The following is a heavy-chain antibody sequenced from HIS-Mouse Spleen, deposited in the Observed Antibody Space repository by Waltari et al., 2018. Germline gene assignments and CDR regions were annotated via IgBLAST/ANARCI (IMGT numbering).Heavy chain of an antibody. CDR2: IKSKTDSGTT. CDR1: GFTFGNAW. V-gene: IGHV3-15*01. CDR3: TTDPNSGYPDY. J-gene: IGHJ4*02. Sequence: EVQLVESGGGLVKPGGSLRLSCAASGFTFGNAWFVVGGQAPGKGLEWVGRIKSKTDSGTTDYAAPVKGRFTISRDDSKDTLYLQMNSLKTEDTAVYYCTTDPNSGYPDYWGQGTLVTVSS. D-gene: IGHD5-12*01.